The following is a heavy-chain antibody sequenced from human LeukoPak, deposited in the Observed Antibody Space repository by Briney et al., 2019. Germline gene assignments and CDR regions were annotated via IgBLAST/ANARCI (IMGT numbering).Heavy chain of an antibody. J-gene: IGHJ4*02. D-gene: IGHD5-18*01. CDR1: GFTFSDYY. Sequence: PGGSLRLSCAASGFTFSDYYMSWIRQAPGKGLEWVSYISSSGSTIYYADSVKGRFTISRGNAKNSLYLQMNSLRAEDTALYYCAKDSSLRGYSFAQLGYWGQGTLVTVSS. CDR3: AKDSSLRGYSFAQLGY. CDR2: ISSSGSTI. V-gene: IGHV3-11*01.